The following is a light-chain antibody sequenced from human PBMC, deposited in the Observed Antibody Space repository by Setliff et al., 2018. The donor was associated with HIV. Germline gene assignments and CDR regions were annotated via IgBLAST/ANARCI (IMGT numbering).Light chain of an antibody. J-gene: IGLJ1*01. CDR1: TSDIGNFNL. CDR2: DVS. CDR3: SSYSINNLYV. V-gene: IGLV2-14*02. Sequence: QSALTQPASVSGSPGQSITISCTGTTSDIGNFNLVSWYQQHPGKAPKLMIYDVSKRPSGVSNRFSGSKSGNTASLTISGLQTEDEADYYCSSYSINNLYVFATGTKVTV.